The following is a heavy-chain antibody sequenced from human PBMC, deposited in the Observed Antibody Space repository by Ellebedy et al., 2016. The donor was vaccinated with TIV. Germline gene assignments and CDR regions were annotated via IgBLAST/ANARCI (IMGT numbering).Heavy chain of an antibody. V-gene: IGHV3-23*01. CDR1: GFTFRNFA. Sequence: GGSLRLSCAASGFTFRNFAMTWVRQAPGKGLEWVSSISSSGVSTDYADSVRGRVTISRDNSKNTLYLQMNSLRADDSAVYYCAKLDSSGYYYGQFDYWGQGTLVTVSS. D-gene: IGHD3-22*01. CDR2: ISSSGVST. CDR3: AKLDSSGYYYGQFDY. J-gene: IGHJ4*02.